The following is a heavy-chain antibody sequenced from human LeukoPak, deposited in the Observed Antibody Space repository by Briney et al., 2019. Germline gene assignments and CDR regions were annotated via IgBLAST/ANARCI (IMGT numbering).Heavy chain of an antibody. J-gene: IGHJ4*02. Sequence: PGGSLRLSCVASGFTFRKYGMHWVRQAPGKGLEWVAVISYDGSNKYYADSAKGRFTIFRDNSKNTLYLQMNSLRAEDTAVYYCAKVIAVAGPYYFDYWGQGTLVTVSS. V-gene: IGHV3-30*18. CDR1: GFTFRKYG. CDR2: ISYDGSNK. D-gene: IGHD6-19*01. CDR3: AKVIAVAGPYYFDY.